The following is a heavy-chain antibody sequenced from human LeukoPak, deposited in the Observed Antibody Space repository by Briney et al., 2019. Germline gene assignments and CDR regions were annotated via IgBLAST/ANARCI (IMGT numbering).Heavy chain of an antibody. CDR2: IKQDGSEK. Sequence: PGGSLRLSCAASGFTFSSYWMTWVRQAPGKGLEWVANIKQDGSEKYYVDSVRGRFTISRDNAKNSLYLQMNSLRAEDTAVYYCAGGRDVYRYWGQGTLVTVSS. D-gene: IGHD5-24*01. CDR3: AGGRDVYRY. CDR1: GFTFSSYW. V-gene: IGHV3-7*01. J-gene: IGHJ4*02.